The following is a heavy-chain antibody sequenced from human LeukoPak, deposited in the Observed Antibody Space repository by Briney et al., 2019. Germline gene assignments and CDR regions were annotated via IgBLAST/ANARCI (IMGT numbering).Heavy chain of an antibody. CDR3: AKDDGTYGIDY. CDR1: GFTFSAYT. CDR2: ISSSSTYI. Sequence: GGSLRLSCVASGFTFSAYTMNWVRQAPAKGLEWVSFISSSSTYIYYADSLKGRFTVSRDNAKSTLYLQMNSLRAEDTAVYYCAKDDGTYGIDYWGQGNLVTVSS. D-gene: IGHD1-26*01. V-gene: IGHV3-21*01. J-gene: IGHJ4*02.